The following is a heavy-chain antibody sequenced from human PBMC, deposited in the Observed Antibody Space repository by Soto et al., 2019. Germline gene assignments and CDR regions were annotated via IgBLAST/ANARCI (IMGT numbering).Heavy chain of an antibody. J-gene: IGHJ4*02. CDR1: GFTFSSSS. D-gene: IGHD5-12*01. CDR2: ISTTSSSI. Sequence: GGSLGLSCAASGFTFSSSSMNWVRQAPGKGLEWISYISTTSSSIYYADSVKGRFTISSDNAKNSLFLQMNSLRDHDTAVYYCARKGVAFDYSGQGALGTVSS. CDR3: ARKGVAFDY. V-gene: IGHV3-48*02.